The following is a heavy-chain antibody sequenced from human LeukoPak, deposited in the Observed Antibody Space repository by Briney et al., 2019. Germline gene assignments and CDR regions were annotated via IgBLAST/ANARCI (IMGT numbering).Heavy chain of an antibody. Sequence: KTSETLSLTCAVYGGSFSGYYWSWIRQPPGKGLEWIGEINHSGSTNYNPSLKSRVTISVDTSKNQFSLKLSSVTAADTAVYYCARVKNYYCSGSYPNWFDPRGQGTLVTVSS. CDR3: ARVKNYYCSGSYPNWFDP. CDR1: GGSFSGYY. V-gene: IGHV4-34*01. J-gene: IGHJ5*02. CDR2: INHSGST. D-gene: IGHD3-10*01.